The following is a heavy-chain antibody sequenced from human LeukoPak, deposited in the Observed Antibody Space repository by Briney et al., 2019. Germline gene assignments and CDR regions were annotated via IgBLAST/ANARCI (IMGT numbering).Heavy chain of an antibody. CDR2: IYYSGST. CDR1: GGSISSYY. CDR3: ARTLTGSYAFDI. D-gene: IGHD3-9*01. J-gene: IGHJ3*02. Sequence: PSETLSLTCTVSGGSISSYYWSWIRQPPGKGLEWIGYIYYSGSTNYNPSLKSRVTISVDTSKNQFSLKLSSATAADTAVYYCARTLTGSYAFDIWGQGTMVTVSS. V-gene: IGHV4-59*01.